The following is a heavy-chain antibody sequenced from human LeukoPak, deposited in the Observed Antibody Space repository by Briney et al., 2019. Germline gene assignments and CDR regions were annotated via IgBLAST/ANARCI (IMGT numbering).Heavy chain of an antibody. CDR1: GGSISSYY. J-gene: IGHJ5*02. Sequence: SETLSLTCTVSGGSISSYYWSWIRQPPGKGLEWIGYIYYSGSTNYNPSLKSRVTISVDTSKNQFSLKLSSVTAADTAVYYCARLVGAAAGKFDPWGQGTLVTVSS. CDR2: IYYSGST. V-gene: IGHV4-59*08. CDR3: ARLVGAAAGKFDP. D-gene: IGHD6-13*01.